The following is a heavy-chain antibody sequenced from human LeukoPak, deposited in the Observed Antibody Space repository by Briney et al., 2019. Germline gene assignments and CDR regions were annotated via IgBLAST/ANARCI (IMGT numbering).Heavy chain of an antibody. J-gene: IGHJ5*02. D-gene: IGHD3-10*01. CDR2: IDPSDSYT. Sequence: TGASLQISCKGFGYIFTSYWISWVRQLPGKGLEWMGRIDPSDSYTNYSPSFQGHVTISADKSISTAYLQWSSLKASDTAMYYCARDVWFGEFSWFDPWGQGTLVTVSS. CDR1: GYIFTSYW. V-gene: IGHV5-10-1*01. CDR3: ARDVWFGEFSWFDP.